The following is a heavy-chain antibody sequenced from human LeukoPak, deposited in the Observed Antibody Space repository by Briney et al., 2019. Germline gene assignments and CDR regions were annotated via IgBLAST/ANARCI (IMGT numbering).Heavy chain of an antibody. Sequence: PGGSLRLSCAASGFTFSSYAMSWVRQAPGKGLEWVANIKQDGSEKYYVDSVKGRFTISRDNAKNSLYLQMNSLRAEDTAVYYCARLETYYDFWSGYSAPPPFDYWGQGTLVTVSS. V-gene: IGHV3-7*01. CDR2: IKQDGSEK. D-gene: IGHD3-3*01. J-gene: IGHJ4*02. CDR3: ARLETYYDFWSGYSAPPPFDY. CDR1: GFTFSSYA.